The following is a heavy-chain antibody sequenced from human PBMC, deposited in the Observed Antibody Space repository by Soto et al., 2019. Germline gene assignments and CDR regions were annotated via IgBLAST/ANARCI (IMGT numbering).Heavy chain of an antibody. D-gene: IGHD6-6*01. Sequence: GGSLRLSCAASGFTFSSYWMSWVRQAPGKGLEWVANIKQDGSEKHYVDSVKGRFTISRDNAKNSLYLQMNSLRAEDTAVYYCARDSSVAARPWSHYFDYWGQGTLVTVSS. V-gene: IGHV3-7*01. CDR1: GFTFSSYW. J-gene: IGHJ4*02. CDR3: ARDSSVAARPWSHYFDY. CDR2: IKQDGSEK.